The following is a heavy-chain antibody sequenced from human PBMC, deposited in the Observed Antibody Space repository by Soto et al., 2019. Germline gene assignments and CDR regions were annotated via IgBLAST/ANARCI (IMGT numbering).Heavy chain of an antibody. J-gene: IGHJ4*02. CDR2: ISSGGSTI. CDR1: GFSFSSYT. CDR3: ARAYDILTGYPFNFDY. Sequence: PGGSLRLSCAASGFSFSSYTMNWVRQAPGKGLEWVSYISSGGSTIYYADSVKGRFTISRGNAKNSLFLQMNSLRDEDTAVYYCARAYDILTGYPFNFDYWGQGTLVTVSS. V-gene: IGHV3-48*02. D-gene: IGHD3-9*01.